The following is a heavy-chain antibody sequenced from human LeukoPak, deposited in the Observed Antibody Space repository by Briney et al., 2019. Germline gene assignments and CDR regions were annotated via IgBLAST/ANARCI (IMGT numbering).Heavy chain of an antibody. CDR2: IWYDGSNK. CDR3: ARDRGYSYGPLAD. J-gene: IGHJ4*02. D-gene: IGHD5-18*01. Sequence: GRSLRLSCAVSGFTFSSYGMHWVRQAPGKGLEWVAVIWYDGSNKYYADSVKGRFTISRDNSKNTLYLQMNSLRAEDTAVYYCARDRGYSYGPLADWGQGTLVTVSS. CDR1: GFTFSSYG. V-gene: IGHV3-33*01.